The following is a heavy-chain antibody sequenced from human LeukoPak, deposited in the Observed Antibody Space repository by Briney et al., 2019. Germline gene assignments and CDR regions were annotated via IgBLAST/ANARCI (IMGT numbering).Heavy chain of an antibody. CDR2: IKSKTDGGTT. D-gene: IGHD6-19*01. Sequence: GGSLRLSCAASGFTFSNAWMSWVRQAPGKGLEWVGRIKSKTDGGTTDYAAPVKGRFTISRDDSKNTLYLQMNSLKTEDTAVYYCTTTVHGYSSGWFPVWYYYYYGMDVWGQGTTVTVSS. CDR1: GFTFSNAW. V-gene: IGHV3-15*01. J-gene: IGHJ6*02. CDR3: TTTVHGYSSGWFPVWYYYYYGMDV.